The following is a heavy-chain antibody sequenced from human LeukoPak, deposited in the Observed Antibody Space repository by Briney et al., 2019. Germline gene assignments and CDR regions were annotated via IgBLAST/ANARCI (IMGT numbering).Heavy chain of an antibody. CDR1: GFTFSSYD. V-gene: IGHV3-13*01. CDR3: ARGPLHLRYFETPYYYYGMDV. J-gene: IGHJ6*02. CDR2: IGTAGDT. D-gene: IGHD3-9*01. Sequence: GGSLRLSCAASGFTFSSYDMHWVRQATGKGLEWVSAIGTAGDTYYPGSVKGRFTISRENAKNSLYLQMNSLRAGDTAVYYCARGPLHLRYFETPYYYYGMDVWGQGTTVTVSS.